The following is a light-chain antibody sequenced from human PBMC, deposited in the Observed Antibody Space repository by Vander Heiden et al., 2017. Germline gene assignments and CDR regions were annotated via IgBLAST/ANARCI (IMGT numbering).Light chain of an antibody. CDR2: GAS. CDR3: QQYDYSPQT. J-gene: IGKJ1*01. Sequence: EIVLTQSPGTLSLSPGERATLSCRASQSIGSGYIGWYQQKPGQGPRLLIYGASNRATGIPDRFSGSGSGTDFTLTISRLEPEDFAVYYCQQYDYSPQTFGQRTKVEIK. CDR1: QSIGSGY. V-gene: IGKV3-20*01.